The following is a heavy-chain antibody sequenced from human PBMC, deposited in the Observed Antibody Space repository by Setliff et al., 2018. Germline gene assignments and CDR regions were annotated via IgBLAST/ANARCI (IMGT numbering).Heavy chain of an antibody. J-gene: IGHJ4*02. V-gene: IGHV3-74*01. Sequence: PSETLSLSCVASTFTFSNYAVTWVRQAPGKGLVWVSRINSDGSSTNYADSVKGRFTISRDNAKNSLSLQMNNLRTEDTAVYYCFGAGTCSYWGQGTLVTVSS. CDR1: TFTFSNYA. CDR2: INSDGSST. D-gene: IGHD3-10*01. CDR3: FGAGTCSY.